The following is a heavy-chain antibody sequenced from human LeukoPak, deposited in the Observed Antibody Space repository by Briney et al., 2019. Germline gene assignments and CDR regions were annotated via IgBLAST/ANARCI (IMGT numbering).Heavy chain of an antibody. CDR3: ARDSIAAAGLHDY. CDR2: ITTSSSTI. J-gene: IGHJ4*02. D-gene: IGHD6-13*01. CDR1: GFTFSSSS. Sequence: GGSLRLSCAASGFTFSSSSMNWVRQAPGKGLQWVSYITTSSSTIYYADSVKGRFTISRDNAKNSLYLQMSSLRAEDTAVYYCARDSIAAAGLHDYWGQGTLVTVSS. V-gene: IGHV3-48*01.